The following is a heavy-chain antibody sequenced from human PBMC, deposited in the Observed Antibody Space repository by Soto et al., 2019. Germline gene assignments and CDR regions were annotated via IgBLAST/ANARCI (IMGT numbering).Heavy chain of an antibody. CDR3: ARGGRYYDSSGYGDLDY. CDR1: GYTFTSYG. J-gene: IGHJ4*02. D-gene: IGHD3-22*01. CDR2: ISAYNGNT. V-gene: IGHV1-18*01. Sequence: ASVKVSCKASGYTFTSYGISWVRHAPGQGLEWMGWISAYNGNTNYAQKLQGRVTMTTDTSTSTAYMELRSLRSDDTAVYYCARGGRYYDSSGYGDLDYWGQGTLVTVSS.